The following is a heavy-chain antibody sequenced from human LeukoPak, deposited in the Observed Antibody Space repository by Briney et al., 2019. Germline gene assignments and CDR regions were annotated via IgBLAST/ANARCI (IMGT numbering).Heavy chain of an antibody. D-gene: IGHD5-18*01. CDR2: IWYDGSNR. V-gene: IGHV3-33*01. Sequence: GGSLRLSCAASGFTFSRQGMHWVRQAPGKGLEWVAVIWYDGSNRYYADSVKGRFTISRDNSKNTLYLQVNSLRAEDTAVYYCARDMVTDYFDYWGQGTLVTASS. CDR1: GFTFSRQG. CDR3: ARDMVTDYFDY. J-gene: IGHJ4*02.